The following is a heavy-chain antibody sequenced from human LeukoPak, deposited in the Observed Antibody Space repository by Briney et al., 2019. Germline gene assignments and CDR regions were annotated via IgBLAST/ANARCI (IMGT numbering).Heavy chain of an antibody. CDR1: GGSISSGGYY. D-gene: IGHD2-21*02. Sequence: SETLSLTCTVSGGSISSGGYYWSWIRQHPGKGLEWIGYIYYSGSTYYNPSLKSRVTISVDTSKNQFSLKLSSVTAADTAVYYCARDALRVAYRGGDCYRHAFDIWGQGTMVTVSS. J-gene: IGHJ3*02. CDR2: IYYSGST. CDR3: ARDALRVAYRGGDCYRHAFDI. V-gene: IGHV4-31*03.